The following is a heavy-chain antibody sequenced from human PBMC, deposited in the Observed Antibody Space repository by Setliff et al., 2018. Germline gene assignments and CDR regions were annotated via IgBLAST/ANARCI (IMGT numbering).Heavy chain of an antibody. Sequence: ASVKVSCKASGYTFINYEINWVRQATGQGLEWMGGMNPNNGNTGYAQKFQGRVTITADESTSTAYMELSSLRSEDTAVYYCARERSSSWPTKYYFDYWGQGTLVTVSS. J-gene: IGHJ4*02. V-gene: IGHV1-8*03. D-gene: IGHD6-13*01. CDR3: ARERSSSWPTKYYFDY. CDR1: GYTFINYE. CDR2: MNPNNGNT.